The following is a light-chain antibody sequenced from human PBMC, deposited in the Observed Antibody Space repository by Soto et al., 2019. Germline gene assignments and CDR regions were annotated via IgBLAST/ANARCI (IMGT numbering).Light chain of an antibody. CDR3: QQSYSTPRT. Sequence: SVMMQSSAALVALLREGTAIICRSGHRALYSSNDKNHLAWYQQKPGLPPKLLIYWASTRESGVPDRFSGSGSGTDFTLTIRGLQPEDFATYYCQQSYSTPRTFGQGTKVDIK. CDR2: WAS. V-gene: IGKV4-1*01. CDR1: HRALYSSNDKNH. J-gene: IGKJ1*01.